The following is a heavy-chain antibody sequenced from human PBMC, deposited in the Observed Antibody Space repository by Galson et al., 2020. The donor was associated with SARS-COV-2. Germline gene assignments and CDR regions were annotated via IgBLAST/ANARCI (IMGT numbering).Heavy chain of an antibody. CDR3: ARESGSGWYPYYYYYMDV. CDR2: NNPNSGGT. Sequence: ASVKVSCKASGYTFTGYYMHWVRQAPGQGLEWMGWNNPNSGGTNYAQKFQGRVTMTRDTSISTAYMELSRLRSDDTAVYYCARESGSGWYPYYYYYMDVWGKGTTVTISS. V-gene: IGHV1-2*02. D-gene: IGHD6-19*01. J-gene: IGHJ6*03. CDR1: GYTFTGYY.